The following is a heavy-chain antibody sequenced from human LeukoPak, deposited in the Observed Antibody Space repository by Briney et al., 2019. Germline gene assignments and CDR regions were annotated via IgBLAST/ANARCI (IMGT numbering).Heavy chain of an antibody. V-gene: IGHV4-59*01. CDR1: GGSISGYY. D-gene: IGHD2-15*01. Sequence: PSETLSLACTVSGGSISGYYWSWIRQPPGKGLEWIGYIYYSGSTNYNPSLKSRVTISVDTSKNQFSLKLSSVTAVDTAVYYCARAAAGGSWHSYYYYYYMDVWGKGTTVTVSS. J-gene: IGHJ6*03. CDR3: ARAAAGGSWHSYYYYYYMDV. CDR2: IYYSGST.